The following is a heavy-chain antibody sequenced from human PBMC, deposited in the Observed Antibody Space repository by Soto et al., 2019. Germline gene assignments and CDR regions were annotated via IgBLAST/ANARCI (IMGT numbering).Heavy chain of an antibody. CDR2: IYHSGST. CDR1: GGSISSGGYS. D-gene: IGHD3-22*01. CDR3: ARVSGWTLSRYYYDSSGYYYFDY. Sequence: SETLSLTCAVSGGSISSGGYSWSWIRQPPGKGLEWIGYIYHSGSTYYNPSLKSRVTISVDRSKNQFSLKLCSVTAADTAVYYCARVSGWTLSRYYYDSSGYYYFDYWGQGTLVTVSS. J-gene: IGHJ4*02. V-gene: IGHV4-30-2*01.